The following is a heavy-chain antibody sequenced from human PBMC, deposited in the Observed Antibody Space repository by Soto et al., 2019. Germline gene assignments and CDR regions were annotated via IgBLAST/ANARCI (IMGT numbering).Heavy chain of an antibody. CDR1: GYTFTSYA. CDR3: AKEGRITIFGVVTGYGMDV. D-gene: IGHD3-3*01. CDR2: INAGNGNT. V-gene: IGHV1-3*01. Sequence: ASVKVSCKASGYTFTSYAMHWVRQAPGQRLEWMGWINAGNGNTKYSQKFQGRVTITRDTSASTAYMELSSLRSEDTAVYYCAKEGRITIFGVVTGYGMDVWGQGTTVTVSS. J-gene: IGHJ6*02.